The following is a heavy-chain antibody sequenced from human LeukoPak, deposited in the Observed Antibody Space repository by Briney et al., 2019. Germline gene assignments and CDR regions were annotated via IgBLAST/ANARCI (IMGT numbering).Heavy chain of an antibody. V-gene: IGHV3-21*01. CDR1: GFNFRAYW. Sequence: GGSLRLSCTTSGFNFRAYWMAWVRQAPGKGLEWVSSISSSSSYIHYADSVKGRSTISRDNAKNSLYLQMNSLRAEDTAVYYCAREGSYYDILTGYYMDYFDYWGQGTLVTVSS. CDR3: AREGSYYDILTGYYMDYFDY. CDR2: ISSSSSYI. J-gene: IGHJ4*02. D-gene: IGHD3-9*01.